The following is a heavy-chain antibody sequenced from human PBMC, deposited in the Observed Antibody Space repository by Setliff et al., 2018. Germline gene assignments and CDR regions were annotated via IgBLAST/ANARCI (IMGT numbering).Heavy chain of an antibody. V-gene: IGHV1-18*01. CDR1: GYTYTNYG. D-gene: IGHD3-22*01. J-gene: IGHJ4*02. Sequence: ASVKVSCKASGYTYTNYGITWVRQAPGQGLEWMGWINNYSFKTNYPQKFLGRVTMTTDTSTSTAYMELKSLRSDDTAVYYCAGINFYVSSGYYYAPDYWGQGTLVTVSS. CDR2: INNYSFKT. CDR3: AGINFYVSSGYYYAPDY.